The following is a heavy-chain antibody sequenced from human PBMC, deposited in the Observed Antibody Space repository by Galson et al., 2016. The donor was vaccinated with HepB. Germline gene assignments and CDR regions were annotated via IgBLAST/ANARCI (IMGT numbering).Heavy chain of an antibody. CDR1: GDSVSSGATS. Sequence: CAISGDSVSSGATSWNWTRQSPSRGLEWLGRTYYRSRWYYDYAVTVRSRITINADTSNNQFSLHLNSVTPEGTAIYYCATVSSASGGRGYWGQGTLVTVSS. J-gene: IGHJ4*02. CDR3: ATVSSASGGRGY. D-gene: IGHD6-6*01. CDR2: TYYRSRWYY. V-gene: IGHV6-1*01.